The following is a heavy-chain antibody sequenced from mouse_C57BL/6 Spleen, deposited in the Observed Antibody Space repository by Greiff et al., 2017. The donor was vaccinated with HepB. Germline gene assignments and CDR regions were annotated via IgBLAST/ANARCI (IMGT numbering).Heavy chain of an antibody. J-gene: IGHJ4*01. D-gene: IGHD1-1*01. CDR1: GFTFSDYG. CDR3: ARAIGSFYYAMDY. V-gene: IGHV5-17*01. CDR2: ISSGSSTI. Sequence: EVQLVESGGGLVKPGGSLKLSCAASGFTFSDYGMHWVRQAPEKGLEWVAYISSGSSTIYYADTVKGRFTISRDNAKNTLFLQMTSLRSEDTAMYYCARAIGSFYYAMDYWGQGTSVTVSS.